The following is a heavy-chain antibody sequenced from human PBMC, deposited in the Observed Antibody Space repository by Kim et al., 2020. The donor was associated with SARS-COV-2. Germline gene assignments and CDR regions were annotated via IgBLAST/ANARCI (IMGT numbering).Heavy chain of an antibody. CDR3: ARRYNPTYPDYYYGMDV. CDR1: GGSISSSSYY. V-gene: IGHV4-39*01. Sequence: SETLSLTCTVSGGSISSSSYYWGWIRQPPGKGLEWIGSIYYSGSTYYNPSLKSRVTISVDTSKNQFSLKLSSVTAADTAVYYCARRYNPTYPDYYYGMDVWGQGTTVTVSS. CDR2: IYYSGST. J-gene: IGHJ6*02. D-gene: IGHD1-1*01.